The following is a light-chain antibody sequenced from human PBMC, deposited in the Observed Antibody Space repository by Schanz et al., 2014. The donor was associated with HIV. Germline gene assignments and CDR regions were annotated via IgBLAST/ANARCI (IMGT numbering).Light chain of an antibody. CDR3: QSYGNNNAAV. Sequence: NFMLTQPHSVSESPGKTVIISCTRNSGSIASSFVQWYQQRPDSAPTLVISENNDRPSGVPDRFSGSFDFSSNSAVLTISELRTEDEADYYCQSYGNNNAAVFGGGTKLTVL. CDR1: SGSIASSF. CDR2: ENN. J-gene: IGLJ3*02. V-gene: IGLV6-57*04.